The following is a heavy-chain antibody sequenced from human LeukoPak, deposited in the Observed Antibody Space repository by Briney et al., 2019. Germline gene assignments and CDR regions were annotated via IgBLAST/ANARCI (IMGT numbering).Heavy chain of an antibody. J-gene: IGHJ4*02. CDR1: GFTFSSYG. CDR2: ISYDGSNK. Sequence: PGGSLRLSCAASGFTFSSYGMHWVRQAPGKGLEWVAVISYDGSNKYYADSVKGRFTISRDNSKNTLYLQMNSLRAEDTAVYYCAKGPNYGGFDYWGQGTLVTVSS. V-gene: IGHV3-30*18. D-gene: IGHD4-23*01. CDR3: AKGPNYGGFDY.